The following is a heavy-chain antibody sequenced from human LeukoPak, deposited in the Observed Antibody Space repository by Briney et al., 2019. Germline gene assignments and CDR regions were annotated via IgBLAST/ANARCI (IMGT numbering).Heavy chain of an antibody. V-gene: IGHV1-2*02. CDR1: GYTFTGYY. J-gene: IGHJ4*02. CDR2: INPNSGGT. CDR3: ARAPLPGYSSSWYEEGFDY. Sequence: GASVKVSCKASGYTFTGYYMHWVRQAPGQGLERMGWINPNSGGTNYAQKFQGRVTMTRDTSISTAYMELNSLRAEDTAVYYCARAPLPGYSSSWYEEGFDYWGQGTLVTVSS. D-gene: IGHD6-13*01.